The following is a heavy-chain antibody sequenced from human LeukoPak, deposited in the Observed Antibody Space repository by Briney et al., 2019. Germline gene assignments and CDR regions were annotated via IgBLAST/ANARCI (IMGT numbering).Heavy chain of an antibody. D-gene: IGHD1-26*01. CDR1: GGSISTYY. Sequence: SETLSHTCTVSGGSISTYYWSWIRQPPGKGLECIGYIYYSGSTNYNPSLKSRVSISVDTSKNQFSLELSSVTAADTAVYYCARVRWELLPRLDFYYYYMDVWGKGTTVTVSS. CDR2: IYYSGST. CDR3: ARVRWELLPRLDFYYYYMDV. V-gene: IGHV4-59*01. J-gene: IGHJ6*03.